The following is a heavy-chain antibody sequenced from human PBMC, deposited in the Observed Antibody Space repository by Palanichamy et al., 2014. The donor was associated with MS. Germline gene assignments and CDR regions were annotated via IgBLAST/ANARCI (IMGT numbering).Heavy chain of an antibody. CDR1: GFTFSNYW. D-gene: IGHD3-22*01. CDR2: MNPDRGEK. CDR3: ARVIRFYYDSSGDFADDAFDI. Sequence: EVQLVESGGGLVXPGGSLRLSCAASGFTFSNYWVSWVRQAPGKGLEWVANMNPDRGEKYFVDSVRGRFTISRDSAKNSLYLQMNSLRAEDTAVYYCARVIRFYYDSSGDFADDAFDIWGQGTMVTVSS. J-gene: IGHJ3*02. V-gene: IGHV3-7*03.